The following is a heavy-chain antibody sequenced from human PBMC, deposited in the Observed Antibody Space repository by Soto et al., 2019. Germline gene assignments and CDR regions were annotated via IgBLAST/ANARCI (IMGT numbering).Heavy chain of an antibody. CDR1: GYTFISYA. Sequence: QVQLVQSGAEVKKPGASVMVSCKASGYTFISYAIHWVRQAPGKRLEWMGWISSGSGNTKYSQKFQDRVTITRDTSASTAYMELISLRSEDTAVYYCARAAATFDSWGQGTLVTVSS. V-gene: IGHV1-3*01. CDR2: ISSGSGNT. CDR3: ARAAATFDS. D-gene: IGHD6-13*01. J-gene: IGHJ4*02.